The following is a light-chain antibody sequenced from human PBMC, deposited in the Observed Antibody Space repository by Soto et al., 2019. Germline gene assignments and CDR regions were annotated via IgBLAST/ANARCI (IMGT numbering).Light chain of an antibody. CDR2: DVS. Sequence: QSALTQPDSVSGSTGQSFTISCTGTSSDGGGYNYVSWYQQHPGKAPKLMIYDVSNRHSGVSNRFSGSMSGNTACRTISWLQADDEADYYCSSYTSSSTPVFGGGTKLTVL. J-gene: IGLJ2*01. V-gene: IGLV2-14*01. CDR3: SSYTSSSTPV. CDR1: SSDGGGYNY.